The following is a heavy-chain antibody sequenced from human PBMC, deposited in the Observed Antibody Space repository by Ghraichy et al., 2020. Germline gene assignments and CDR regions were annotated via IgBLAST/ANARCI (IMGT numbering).Heavy chain of an antibody. CDR2: IIPILDIT. J-gene: IGHJ5*02. CDR1: GGTFSNYA. Sequence: SVKVSCKASGGTFSNYAISWVRQAPGQGREWMGRIIPILDITNYAQRFQGRVTITADKSTSIAYMELSSLRSEDTAVYYCARDSPLYYYDSGGYYCWWYDVWGQGTLITVSS. D-gene: IGHD3-22*01. CDR3: ARDSPLYYYDSGGYYCWWYDV. V-gene: IGHV1-69*04.